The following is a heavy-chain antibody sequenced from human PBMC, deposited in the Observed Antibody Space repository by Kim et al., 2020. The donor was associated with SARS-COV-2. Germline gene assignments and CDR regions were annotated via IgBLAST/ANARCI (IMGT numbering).Heavy chain of an antibody. J-gene: IGHJ6*02. Sequence: SETLSLTCTVSGGSISSSSYYWGWIRQPPGKGLEWIGSIYYSGSTYYNPSLKSRVTISVDTSKNQFSLKLSSVTAADTAVYYCARDDILTANMDVWGQGTTVTVSS. V-gene: IGHV4-39*07. D-gene: IGHD3-9*01. CDR1: GGSISSSSYY. CDR3: ARDDILTANMDV. CDR2: IYYSGST.